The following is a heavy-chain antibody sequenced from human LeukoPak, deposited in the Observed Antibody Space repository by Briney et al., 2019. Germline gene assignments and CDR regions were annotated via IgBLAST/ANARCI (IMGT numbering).Heavy chain of an antibody. Sequence: GGSLRLSCAASGFTFSSYSMNWVRHAPGNGLGWVSSISSSSSYIYYADSVKGRFTISRDNAKNSLYLQMNSLRAEDTAVYYCARDDPYYDILTGYVYWGQGTLVTVSS. CDR3: ARDDPYYDILTGYVY. V-gene: IGHV3-21*01. CDR1: GFTFSSYS. J-gene: IGHJ4*02. CDR2: ISSSSSYI. D-gene: IGHD3-9*01.